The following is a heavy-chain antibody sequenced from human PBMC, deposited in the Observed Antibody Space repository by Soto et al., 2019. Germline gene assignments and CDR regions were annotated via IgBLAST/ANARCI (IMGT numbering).Heavy chain of an antibody. CDR1: GFHFSSYT. D-gene: IGHD1-1*01. CDR3: ARGDAYNSFDY. Sequence: EVHLMESGGGLVKPGGSLRLSCAASGFHFSSYTMNWVRQAPGKGLEWVSSISSSGDYIYYADSVKGRFTISRDNAKNSRYLQMSSVRAGDTAMFYCARGDAYNSFDYWGQGALVTVSS. J-gene: IGHJ4*02. V-gene: IGHV3-21*01. CDR2: ISSSGDYI.